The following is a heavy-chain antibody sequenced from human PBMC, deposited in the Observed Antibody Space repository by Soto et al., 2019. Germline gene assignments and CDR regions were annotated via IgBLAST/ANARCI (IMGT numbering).Heavy chain of an antibody. CDR1: GFTFSSYS. CDR3: AILSYGDYDGAFDI. J-gene: IGHJ3*02. V-gene: IGHV3-21*01. D-gene: IGHD4-17*01. CDR2: ITSSSSYI. Sequence: EVQLVESGGGLVKPGGSLRLSCAASGFTFSSYSMNWVRQAPGKGLEWVSSITSSSSYIYYADSVKGRFTISRDNAKKSLYLQMNSLRAGDTAVYYCAILSYGDYDGAFDIWGQGTMVTVSS.